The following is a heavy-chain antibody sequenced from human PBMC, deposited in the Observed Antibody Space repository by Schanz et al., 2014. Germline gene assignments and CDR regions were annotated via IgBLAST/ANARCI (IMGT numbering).Heavy chain of an antibody. J-gene: IGHJ4*02. CDR1: GFTFSVYW. D-gene: IGHD2-2*01. Sequence: EVQLVESGGGFVQPGGSLRLSCAASGFTFSVYWMHWVRQPPGEGLVSVSRISGDGTTTSYADSVKGRFTISRDNAKNTLYLQMNSLRAEDTAVYYCIRGDIMVVPVAHFWGQGILVTVSS. V-gene: IGHV3-74*01. CDR3: IRGDIMVVPVAHF. CDR2: ISGDGTTT.